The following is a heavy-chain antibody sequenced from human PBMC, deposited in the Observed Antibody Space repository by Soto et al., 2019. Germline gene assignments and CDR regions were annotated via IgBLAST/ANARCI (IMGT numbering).Heavy chain of an antibody. D-gene: IGHD5-12*01. J-gene: IGHJ4*02. CDR2: AYGDSGNT. Sequence: QVHLVQSGAEVKEPGASVKVSCKTSGYTFTSYAIHWVRQVPGQRLEWMGWAYGDSGNTKYLEKFQDRVTFTRDTSASTAYMEVSNLRSEDTALYFCAAVDIGDYWGQGTLVTVSS. CDR3: AAVDIGDY. CDR1: GYTFTSYA. V-gene: IGHV1-3*01.